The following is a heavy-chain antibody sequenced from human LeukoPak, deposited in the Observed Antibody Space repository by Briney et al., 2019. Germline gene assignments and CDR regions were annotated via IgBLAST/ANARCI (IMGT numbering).Heavy chain of an antibody. Sequence: SETLSLTCTVSGGSISSYYWSWIRQPPGKGLEWIGYIYYSGSTNYNPSLKSRVTISVDTSKNQFSLKLSSVTAADTAVYYCARIRNWGYYYYMDVWGKGTTVTISS. CDR3: ARIRNWGYYYYMDV. CDR1: GGSISSYY. CDR2: IYYSGST. D-gene: IGHD7-27*01. J-gene: IGHJ6*03. V-gene: IGHV4-59*01.